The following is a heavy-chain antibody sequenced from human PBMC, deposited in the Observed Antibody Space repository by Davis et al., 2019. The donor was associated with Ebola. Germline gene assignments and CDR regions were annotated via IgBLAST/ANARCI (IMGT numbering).Heavy chain of an antibody. CDR1: GFTVSSNY. V-gene: IGHV3-66*04. CDR2: IYSGGST. J-gene: IGHJ4*02. CDR3: TRHGPYYSSGLK. Sequence: GGSLRLSCAASGFTVSSNYMSWVRQAPGKGLEWVSVIYSGGSTYYADSVKGRFTISRDNSKNTLYLQMNSLKTEDTAVYYCTRHGPYYSSGLKWGQGTLVTVSS. D-gene: IGHD6-19*01.